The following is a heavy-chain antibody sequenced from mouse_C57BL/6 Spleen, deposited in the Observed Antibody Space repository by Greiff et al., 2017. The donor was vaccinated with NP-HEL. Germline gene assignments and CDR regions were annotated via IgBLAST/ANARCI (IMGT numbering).Heavy chain of an antibody. J-gene: IGHJ2*01. CDR1: GYTFTDYS. CDR3: ARGGNLDY. Sequence: VQLQQSGAELVRPGASVKLSCKASGYTFTDYSINWVKQRPGQGLEWIARIYPGSGNTYYNEKFKGKATLTAEKSSSTAYMQLSSLTSADSAVYFCARGGNLDYWGQGTTLTVSS. CDR2: IYPGSGNT. V-gene: IGHV1-76*01. D-gene: IGHD2-1*01.